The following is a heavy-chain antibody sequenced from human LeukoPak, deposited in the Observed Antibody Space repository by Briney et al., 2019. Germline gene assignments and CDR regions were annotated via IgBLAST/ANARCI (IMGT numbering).Heavy chain of an antibody. V-gene: IGHV1-69*06. CDR1: GDSFSSAA. Sequence: ASVKVSCKASGDSFSSAAITWVRQAPGQGLEWLGRIIPIFGTANYPQKFQGRVTITADILSSTAYIEMTNLTSDDTAVYFCAKQGAARQDYYMDVWGNGTTVSVS. CDR2: IIPIFGTA. CDR3: AKQGAARQDYYMDV. J-gene: IGHJ6*03. D-gene: IGHD5-18*01.